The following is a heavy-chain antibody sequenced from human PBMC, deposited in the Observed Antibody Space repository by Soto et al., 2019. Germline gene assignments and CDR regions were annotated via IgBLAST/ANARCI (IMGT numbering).Heavy chain of an antibody. V-gene: IGHV4-34*01. CDR1: GGSFSGYY. D-gene: IGHD3-10*01. Sequence: SETLSLTCAVYGGSFSGYYWSWIRQPPGKGLEWIGEINHSGSTNYNPSLKSRVTISVDTSKNQFSLKLSSVTAADTAVYYCASFMPGWFGRQFDYWGQGTLVTVSS. J-gene: IGHJ4*02. CDR3: ASFMPGWFGRQFDY. CDR2: INHSGST.